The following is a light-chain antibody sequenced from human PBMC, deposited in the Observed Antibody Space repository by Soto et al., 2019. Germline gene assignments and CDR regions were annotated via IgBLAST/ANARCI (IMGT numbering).Light chain of an antibody. CDR3: QQTDTFPLT. Sequence: DIENTKTPSSLPASEGCRATITSRASQSISSYLNWYQQKPGKAPKLLIYAASSLQTGVPSRFSGSRSGTDIALTISSLQREDFATYYCQQTDTFPLTFGQGTKVDIK. V-gene: IGKV1-39*01. J-gene: IGKJ1*01. CDR2: AAS. CDR1: QSISSY.